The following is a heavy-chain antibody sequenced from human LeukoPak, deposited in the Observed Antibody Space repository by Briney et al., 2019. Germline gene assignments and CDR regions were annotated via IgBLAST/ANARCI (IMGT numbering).Heavy chain of an antibody. D-gene: IGHD1-7*01. CDR2: IKSKTDGGTT. CDR3: TTDPAGLERELY. Sequence: GGSLRLSCAASGFTFSNAWMSWVRQAPGKGLEWVGRIKSKTDGGTTDYAAPVKGRFTISRDDSKNTLYLQMNSLKTEDTAVYYCTTDPAGLERELYWGQGTLVTVSS. J-gene: IGHJ4*02. CDR1: GFTFSNAW. V-gene: IGHV3-15*01.